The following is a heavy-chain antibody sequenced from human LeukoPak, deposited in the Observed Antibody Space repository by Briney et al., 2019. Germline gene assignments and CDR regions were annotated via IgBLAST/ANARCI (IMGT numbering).Heavy chain of an antibody. D-gene: IGHD6-13*01. J-gene: IGHJ6*03. CDR2: IIPTFSTA. CDR3: ANSSSWNYYYYMDV. Sequence: GSSVKVSCKASVGTFTSYAISWVRQAPGQGLEWMGGIIPTFSTANYAQKSQGRVTTTTDESTSTAYMELRSLRSEETAVYYCANSSSWNYYYYMDVWGKGTTVTVSS. V-gene: IGHV1-69*05. CDR1: VGTFTSYA.